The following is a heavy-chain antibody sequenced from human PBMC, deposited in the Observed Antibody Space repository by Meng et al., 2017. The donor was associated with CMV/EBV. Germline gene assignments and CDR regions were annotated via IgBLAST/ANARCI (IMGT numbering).Heavy chain of an antibody. J-gene: IGHJ3*02. CDR3: ARNPQKGYDFWSGYSQTWNDAFDI. V-gene: IGHV1-8*03. CDR2: MNPNSGNT. D-gene: IGHD3-3*01. CDR1: GYTFISYD. Sequence: ASVQVSCKASGYTFISYDINWVRQATGQGLEWMGWMNPNSGNTGYGQKFQGRVTTTRNTSISTAYMELSSLRSEDTAVYYCARNPQKGYDFWSGYSQTWNDAFDIWGQGTMVTVSS.